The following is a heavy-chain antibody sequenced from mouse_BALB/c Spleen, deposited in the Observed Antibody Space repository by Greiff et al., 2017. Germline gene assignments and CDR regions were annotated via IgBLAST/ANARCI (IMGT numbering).Heavy chain of an antibody. CDR3: YCGNNFMDY. Sequence: EVKLVESGAELVRSGASVKLSCTASGFNIKDYYMHWVKQRPEQGLEWIGWIDPENGDTEYAPKFQGKATMTADTSSNTAYLQLSSLTSEDTAVYYCYCGNNFMDYWGQGTSVTVSS. V-gene: IGHV14-4*02. CDR2: IDPENGDT. D-gene: IGHD2-1*01. CDR1: GFNIKDYY. J-gene: IGHJ4*01.